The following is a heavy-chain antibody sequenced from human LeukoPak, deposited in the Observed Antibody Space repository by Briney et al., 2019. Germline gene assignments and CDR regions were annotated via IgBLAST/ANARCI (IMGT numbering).Heavy chain of an antibody. V-gene: IGHV3-66*01. CDR1: GFTVSSNY. Sequence: GGSLRLSCAASGFTVSSNYMSWVRQAPGKGLEWVSVIYSGGSTYYADSVKGRFTISRDNSKNTLYLQMNSLRAEDTAVYYCAREGRAGTEGYYFDYWGQGTLATVSS. J-gene: IGHJ4*02. CDR2: IYSGGST. CDR3: AREGRAGTEGYYFDY. D-gene: IGHD3/OR15-3a*01.